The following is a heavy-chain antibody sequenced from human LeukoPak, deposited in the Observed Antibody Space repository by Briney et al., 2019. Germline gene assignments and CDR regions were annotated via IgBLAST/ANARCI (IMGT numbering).Heavy chain of an antibody. J-gene: IGHJ4*02. Sequence: GGSLRLSCAASGFTFSSCGMHWVRQAPGKGLEWVAVITYDGDTTHFEDSVKGRFTISRGTSKSTLYLQMNSLGAEDTAVYYCVKEQGSESYRTADYWGQGTLVTVSS. CDR2: ITYDGDTT. V-gene: IGHV3-30*18. CDR3: VKEQGSESYRTADY. D-gene: IGHD3-10*01. CDR1: GFTFSSCG.